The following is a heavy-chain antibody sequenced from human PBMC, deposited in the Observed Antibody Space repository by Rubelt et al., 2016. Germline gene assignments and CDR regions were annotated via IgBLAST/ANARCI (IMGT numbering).Heavy chain of an antibody. CDR3: AEEKNNNGGNSNGYFDY. V-gene: IGHV3-23*01. Sequence: EVQLLESGGGLVQPGGSLRLSCVASGFTFSSYAMTWVRQAPGKGLEWVSVISGGGDSTYYADSVKGRCTISRDSSKNTLYLQRNGLRAEDTAVYYCAEEKNNNGGNSNGYFDYWGQGTPVTVSS. CDR2: ISGGGDST. CDR1: GFTFSSYA. D-gene: IGHD4-23*01. J-gene: IGHJ4*02.